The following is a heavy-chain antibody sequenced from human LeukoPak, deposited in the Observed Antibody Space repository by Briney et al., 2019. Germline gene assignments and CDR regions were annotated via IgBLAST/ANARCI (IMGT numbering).Heavy chain of an antibody. D-gene: IGHD3-10*01. CDR3: AIGFYGSGSRFFDY. CDR2: INHSGST. V-gene: IGHV4-34*01. J-gene: IGHJ4*02. CDR1: GGSFSGYY. Sequence: SETLSLTCAVYGGSFSGYYWSWIRQPPGKGLEWIGEINHSGSTNYNPSLKSRVTISVDTSKNQLSLKLSSVTAADTAVYYCAIGFYGSGSRFFDYWGQGTLVTVSS.